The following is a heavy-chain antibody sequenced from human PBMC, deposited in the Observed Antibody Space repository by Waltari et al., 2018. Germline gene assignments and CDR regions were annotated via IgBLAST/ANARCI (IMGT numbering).Heavy chain of an antibody. CDR3: TRGGGRWVFYDY. J-gene: IGHJ4*02. D-gene: IGHD1-26*01. CDR1: GYSFTESW. CDR2: ISPKSGAT. V-gene: IGHV1-2*02. Sequence: QLHLLQSGAEVRTHWASVKISGQASGYSFTESWIHWVRQAPGQRLEWMAWISPKSGATNYAQKFRDSVTLTTDASISTAYMELTSLTYDDTAVYYCTRGGGRWVFYDYWGQGTLVTVSS.